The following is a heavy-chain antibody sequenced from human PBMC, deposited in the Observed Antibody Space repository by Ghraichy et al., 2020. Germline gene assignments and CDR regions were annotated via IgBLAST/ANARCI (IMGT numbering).Heavy chain of an antibody. J-gene: IGHJ4*02. V-gene: IGHV3-74*01. CDR3: ARVFSSWPLGFGY. D-gene: IGHD2-2*01. CDR1: GFTFSSYW. CDR2: INSDGSTT. Sequence: GGSLRLSCAASGFTFSSYWMHWVRRAPGKGLVWVSRINSDGSTTGYADSVKGRFTVSRDSAKNTLFLEMNSLRAEDTAVYYCARVFSSWPLGFGYWGQGTLVTVSS.